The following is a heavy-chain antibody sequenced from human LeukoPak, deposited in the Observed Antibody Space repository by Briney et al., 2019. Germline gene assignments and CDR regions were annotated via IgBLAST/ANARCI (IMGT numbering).Heavy chain of an antibody. V-gene: IGHV4-34*01. CDR2: INHSGST. Sequence: SETLSLTCAVYGGSFSGYYWSWIRQPPGKGLEWIEEINHSGSTNYNPSLKSRVTISVDTSKNQFSLKLSSVTAADTAVYYCARYSSGGSCYGMDVWGKGTTVTVSS. D-gene: IGHD2-15*01. CDR3: ARYSSGGSCYGMDV. CDR1: GGSFSGYY. J-gene: IGHJ6*04.